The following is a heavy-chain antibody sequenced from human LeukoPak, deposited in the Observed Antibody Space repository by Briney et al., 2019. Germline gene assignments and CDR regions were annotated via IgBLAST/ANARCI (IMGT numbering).Heavy chain of an antibody. D-gene: IGHD5-18*01. CDR1: GFTFSNSA. V-gene: IGHV4-34*08. Sequence: GSLRLSCAASGFTFSNSALSWVRQAPGKGLEWIGEINHSGSTNYNPSLKSRVTISVDTSKNQFSLKLSSVTAAGTAVYYCAGRIQLWLVGFDYWGQGTLVTVSS. CDR2: INHSGST. CDR3: AGRIQLWLVGFDY. J-gene: IGHJ4*02.